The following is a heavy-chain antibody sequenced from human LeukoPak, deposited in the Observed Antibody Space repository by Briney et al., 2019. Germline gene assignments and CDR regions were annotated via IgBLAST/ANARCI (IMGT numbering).Heavy chain of an antibody. J-gene: IGHJ5*02. D-gene: IGHD3-10*01. Sequence: SETLSLTCGVSGGSFSGYYWSWIRQSPGKGLEWIGENNESGSTDYNPSLMSRVTISLDTSKNQFSLNLSSMTAADTAVYYCARDPTLTRITMVRGVTRRFGFDPWGQGTLVTVSS. CDR2: NNESGST. CDR3: ARDPTLTRITMVRGVTRRFGFDP. CDR1: GGSFSGYY. V-gene: IGHV4-34*01.